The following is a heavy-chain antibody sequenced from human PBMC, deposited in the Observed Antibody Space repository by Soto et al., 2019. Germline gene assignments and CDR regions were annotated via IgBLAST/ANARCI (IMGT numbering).Heavy chain of an antibody. D-gene: IGHD6-19*01. J-gene: IGHJ3*02. CDR1: GFTFSSCG. V-gene: IGHV3-23*01. CDR2: IGGSGPTT. Sequence: EVQLLESGGGLAQPGGSLRLSCAVSGFTFSSCGMSWVRQAPGKGLEWVSAIGGSGPTTYYADSVRGRFTISRDTSKNTVYLQMDSLRGDDPALYYCVKDGIAVSGPGTNAFDIWGQGTMVTVSS. CDR3: VKDGIAVSGPGTNAFDI.